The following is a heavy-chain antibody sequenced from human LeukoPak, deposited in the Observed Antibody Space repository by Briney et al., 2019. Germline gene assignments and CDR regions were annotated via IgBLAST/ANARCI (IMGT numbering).Heavy chain of an antibody. V-gene: IGHV3-30-3*01. CDR2: ISYDGSNK. CDR3: ASLNIAVAGTFDY. J-gene: IGHJ4*02. CDR1: GFTFSSYA. D-gene: IGHD6-19*01. Sequence: AGRSLRLSCAASGFTFSSYAMHWVRQAPGKRLEWVAVISYDGSNKYYADSVKGRFTISRDNSKNTLYLQMNSLRAADTAVYYCASLNIAVAGTFDYWGQGTLVTVSS.